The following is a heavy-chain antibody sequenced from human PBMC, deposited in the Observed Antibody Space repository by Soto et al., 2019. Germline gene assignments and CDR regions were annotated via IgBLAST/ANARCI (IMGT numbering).Heavy chain of an antibody. CDR1: GYTFTRNW. CDR3: ASGYSYGTILDY. D-gene: IGHD5-18*01. Sequence: GESLKISCKGSGYTFTRNWIGWVRQMPGKGLEWMGIIFPIDSDTRYSPSFQGQVTISADKSISTAYLQWSSLKASDTAMYYCASGYSYGTILDYWGQGTLVTVYS. J-gene: IGHJ4*02. V-gene: IGHV5-51*01. CDR2: IFPIDSDT.